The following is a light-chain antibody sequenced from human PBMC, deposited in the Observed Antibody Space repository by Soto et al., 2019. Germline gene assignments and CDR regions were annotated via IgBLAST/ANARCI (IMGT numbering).Light chain of an antibody. CDR1: SSDVGGYDF. Sequence: QSVLTQPASVAGSPGQSITISCAGTSSDVGGYDFVSWYQHHPGRAPKLLIYEVSGRPSGVSYRFSGSKSGNTAPLIISGLQAEDEAYYYYSSYGSSGTSVFGTGTKVTVL. V-gene: IGLV2-14*01. CDR2: EVS. CDR3: SSYGSSGTSV. J-gene: IGLJ1*01.